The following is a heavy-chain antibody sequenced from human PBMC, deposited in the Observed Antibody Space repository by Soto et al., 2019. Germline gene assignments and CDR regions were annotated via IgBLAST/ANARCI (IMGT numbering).Heavy chain of an antibody. CDR1: GGSISSGGSY. D-gene: IGHD3-10*01. CDR3: AREYMVRGVMGAFDI. V-gene: IGHV4-31*03. Sequence: QVQLQESGPGLVKPSQTLSLTCTVSGGSISSGGSYWSWIRQHPGKGLGWIGYIYYTGSTYYNPSLKSRVTISVDTSKNQFSLKLSSVTAADTAVYYCAREYMVRGVMGAFDIWGQGTMVTVSS. J-gene: IGHJ3*02. CDR2: IYYTGST.